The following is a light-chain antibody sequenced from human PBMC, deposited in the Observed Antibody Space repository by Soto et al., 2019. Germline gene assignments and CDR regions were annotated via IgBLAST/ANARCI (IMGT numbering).Light chain of an antibody. CDR2: SAS. Sequence: DIHMTQSPSSLSASVGDRVAITCRASQPINDYLNWYRQAPGKAPTLLIYSASSLRSGVPSRFSGRGYGTNFTLIISSLQPEDFATYYSQQTYTTPPETFGPGTKVDIK. CDR1: QPINDY. V-gene: IGKV1-39*01. CDR3: QQTYTTPPET. J-gene: IGKJ3*01.